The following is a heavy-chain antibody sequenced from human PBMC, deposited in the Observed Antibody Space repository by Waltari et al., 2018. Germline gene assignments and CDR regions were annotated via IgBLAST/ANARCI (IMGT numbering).Heavy chain of an antibody. D-gene: IGHD2-15*01. V-gene: IGHV1-69*01. CDR3: ARDIASGGSSDSGYYYGMDV. J-gene: IGHJ6*02. Sequence: QVQLVQSGAEVKTPGSSVKVSCKASGGTFRSYALSWVRQAPGQGLEGMGGIIPIFGTANYAQKFQGRVTITADESTSTAYMELSSLRSEDTAVYYCARDIASGGSSDSGYYYGMDVWGQGTTVTVSS. CDR1: GGTFRSYA. CDR2: IIPIFGTA.